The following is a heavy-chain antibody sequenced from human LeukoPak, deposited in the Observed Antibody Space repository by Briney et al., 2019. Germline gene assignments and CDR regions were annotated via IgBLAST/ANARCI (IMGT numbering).Heavy chain of an antibody. CDR1: GFTFSTYT. Sequence: PGGSLRLSCAASGFTFSTYTMNWVRQAPGKGLEWVSSISSSSTYIYYADSAKGRFTISRDNAKNSLYLQMNSLRAEDTAVYYCARDEVYGEQYYFDYWGQGTLVTVSS. J-gene: IGHJ4*02. CDR3: ARDEVYGEQYYFDY. D-gene: IGHD4/OR15-4a*01. V-gene: IGHV3-21*01. CDR2: ISSSSTYI.